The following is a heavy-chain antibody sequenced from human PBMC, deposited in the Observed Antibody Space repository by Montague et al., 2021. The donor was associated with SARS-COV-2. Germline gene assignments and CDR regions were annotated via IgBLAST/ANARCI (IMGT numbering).Heavy chain of an antibody. J-gene: IGHJ5*02. CDR1: GGSISSYY. CDR3: ARTGYNWNDWFDP. D-gene: IGHD1-20*01. CDR2: IFHSGIT. V-gene: IGHV4-59*13. Sequence: SETLSLTCSVSGGSISSYYWSWIRQSPGKGLEWIGHIFHSGITDYNPSXKSRVTITVDMSKNQPSLQLNSVTAADSAVDYYARTGYNWNDWFDPWRQGTLVTVSS.